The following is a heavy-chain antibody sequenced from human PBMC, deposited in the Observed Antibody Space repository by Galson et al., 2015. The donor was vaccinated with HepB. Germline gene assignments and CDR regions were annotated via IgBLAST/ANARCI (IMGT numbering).Heavy chain of an antibody. CDR2: IYSGTST. CDR3: ARGPRYYYDSSGPGYFAD. Sequence: SLRLSCAASGFTVSSNYMSWVRQAPGKGLEWVSIIYSGTSTYYADSVRGRFTIPRHTFKNTLYLQMNSLRAEDTAVYYCARGPRYYYDSSGPGYFADWGQGTLVTVSS. CDR1: GFTVSSNY. J-gene: IGHJ4*02. D-gene: IGHD3-22*01. V-gene: IGHV3-53*04.